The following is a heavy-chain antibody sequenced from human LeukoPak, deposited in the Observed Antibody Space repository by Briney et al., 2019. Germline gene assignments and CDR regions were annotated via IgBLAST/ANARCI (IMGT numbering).Heavy chain of an antibody. J-gene: IGHJ6*03. D-gene: IGHD3-22*01. CDR1: GGSISSSNW. CDR3: ARGSSGYAYYYYMDV. V-gene: IGHV4-4*02. Sequence: PSETLSLTCAVSGGSISSSNWWSWVRQPPGKGLEWIGEIYHSGSTNYNPSLKSRVTISVDKSKNQFSLKLSSVTAADTAVYYCARGSSGYAYYYYMDVWGKGTTVTISS. CDR2: IYHSGST.